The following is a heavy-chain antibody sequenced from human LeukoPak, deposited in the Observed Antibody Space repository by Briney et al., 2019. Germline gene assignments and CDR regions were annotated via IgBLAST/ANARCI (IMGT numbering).Heavy chain of an antibody. Sequence: GGSLRLSCAASGFTFKNYGMTWVRQAPGKGLEWVSSLTGSGGRTYYADSVKGRFTISRDNPKNTLYLQMNTLRAEDTAVYYCAKEVVAAPRWFDPWGQGTLVTVSS. CDR1: GFTFKNYG. D-gene: IGHD2-15*01. CDR3: AKEVVAAPRWFDP. J-gene: IGHJ5*02. CDR2: LTGSGGRT. V-gene: IGHV3-23*01.